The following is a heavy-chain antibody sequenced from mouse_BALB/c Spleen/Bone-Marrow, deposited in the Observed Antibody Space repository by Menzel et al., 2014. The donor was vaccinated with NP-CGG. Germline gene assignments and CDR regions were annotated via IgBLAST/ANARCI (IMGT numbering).Heavy chain of an antibody. V-gene: IGHV3-2*02. D-gene: IGHD4-1*01. CDR1: GYSITSDYA. J-gene: IGHJ4*01. Sequence: EVMLVESGPGLVKPSQSLSLTCTVTGYSITSDYAWNWIRQFPGNKLEWMGYISYSGSTSYNPPLKSRISITRDTSKNQFFLQLNSVTTEDTATYYCSHWAYYYAMDYWGQGTSVTVSS. CDR3: SHWAYYYAMDY. CDR2: ISYSGST.